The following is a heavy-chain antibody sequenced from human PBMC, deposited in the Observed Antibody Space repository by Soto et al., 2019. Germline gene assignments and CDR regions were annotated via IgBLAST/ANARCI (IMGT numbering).Heavy chain of an antibody. J-gene: IGHJ4*02. CDR1: GFTFSSYS. D-gene: IGHD5-12*01. CDR2: ISSSSSTI. Sequence: GGSLRLSCAASGFTFSSYSMNWVRQAPGKGLEWVSYISSSSSTIYYADSVKGRFTISRDNAKNSLYLQMNSLRAEDTAVYYCARGLGYSGYDEGPGTELNRLNDYWGQGTLVTVSS. CDR3: ARGLGYSGYDEGPGTELNRLNDY. V-gene: IGHV3-48*01.